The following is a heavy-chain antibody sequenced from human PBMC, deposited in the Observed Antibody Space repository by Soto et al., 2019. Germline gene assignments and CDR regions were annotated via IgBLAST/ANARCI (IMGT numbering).Heavy chain of an antibody. D-gene: IGHD6-25*01. CDR2: IYYSGST. Sequence: SETLSLTCTVSGGSISSYYWSWIRQPPGKGLEWIGYIYYSGSTNYNPSLKSRVTISVDTSKNQLSLKLSSVTAADTAVYYCARDQRYNWFDPWGQGTLVTVSS. J-gene: IGHJ5*02. V-gene: IGHV4-59*01. CDR1: GGSISSYY. CDR3: ARDQRYNWFDP.